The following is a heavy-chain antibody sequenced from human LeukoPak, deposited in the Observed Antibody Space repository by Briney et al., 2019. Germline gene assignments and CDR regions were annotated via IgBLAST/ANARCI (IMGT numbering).Heavy chain of an antibody. V-gene: IGHV4-4*07. Sequence: SETLSLTCTVSGGSISSYYWSWIRQPAGKGLEWIGRIYTSGSTNYNPSLKSRVTMSVDTSKNQFSLKLSSVTAADMAVYYCARDLVLGGSGWYFPDYYYYGMDVWGQGTTVTVSS. J-gene: IGHJ6*02. CDR3: ARDLVLGGSGWYFPDYYYYGMDV. CDR2: IYTSGST. CDR1: GGSISSYY. D-gene: IGHD6-19*01.